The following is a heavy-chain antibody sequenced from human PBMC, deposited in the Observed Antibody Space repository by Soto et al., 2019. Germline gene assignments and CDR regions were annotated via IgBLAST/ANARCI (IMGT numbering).Heavy chain of an antibody. CDR1: GFTFSNYA. V-gene: IGHV3-30*04. J-gene: IGHJ4*02. Sequence: GGSLRLSCAASGFTFSNYAMHWVRQAPGKGLEWVAVISSNGKTKYHADSVKGRFTISRDNSKNALYLQMSSLRVEDMAVYYCARDKGYSDTTSCYDGAVGYWGQGTLVTVSS. CDR3: ARDKGYSDTTSCYDGAVGY. CDR2: ISSNGKTK. D-gene: IGHD2-2*01.